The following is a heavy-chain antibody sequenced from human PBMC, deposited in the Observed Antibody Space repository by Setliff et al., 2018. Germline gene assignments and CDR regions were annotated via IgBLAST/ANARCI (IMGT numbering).Heavy chain of an antibody. J-gene: IGHJ4*02. CDR3: AREKPRSGLDY. V-gene: IGHV3-30-3*01. CDR1: GFTFSSYA. Sequence: GGSLRLSCAASGFTFSSYAMHWVRQAPGKGLEWVAVISYDGSNKYYADSVKGRLTISRDNSKNTLYLQMNSLRAEDTAVYYCAREKPRSGLDYWGQGTLVTVSS. D-gene: IGHD6-19*01. CDR2: ISYDGSNK.